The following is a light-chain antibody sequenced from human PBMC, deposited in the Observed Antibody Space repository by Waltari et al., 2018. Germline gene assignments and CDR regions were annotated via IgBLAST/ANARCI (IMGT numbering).Light chain of an antibody. CDR1: QTVLYSPNNKTY. Sequence: DIVMTQSPESLAVSLGERATINCTSSQTVLYSPNNKTYLSWYQQKPGQPAKVLIYWASNRGSGVPDRFRGSGSETDFTLTISSLPAADAAVYYCQQYLSPPGTFGHGTKVEVK. J-gene: IGKJ1*01. V-gene: IGKV4-1*01. CDR3: QQYLSPPGT. CDR2: WAS.